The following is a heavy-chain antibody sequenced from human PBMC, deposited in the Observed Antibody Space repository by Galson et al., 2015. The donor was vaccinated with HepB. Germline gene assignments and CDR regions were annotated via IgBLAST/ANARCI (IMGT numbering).Heavy chain of an antibody. CDR1: GFTFSNAW. Sequence: SLRLSCAASGFTFSNAWMSWVRQAPGKGLEWVGRIKSKTDGGTTDYAAPVKGRFTISRDDSKNTLYLQMNSLKTEDTALYYCTTVKSSGDFWSGYVYYYMDVWGTGTTVTVSS. V-gene: IGHV3-15*01. CDR3: TTVKSSGDFWSGYVYYYMDV. CDR2: IKSKTDGGTT. J-gene: IGHJ6*03. D-gene: IGHD3-3*01.